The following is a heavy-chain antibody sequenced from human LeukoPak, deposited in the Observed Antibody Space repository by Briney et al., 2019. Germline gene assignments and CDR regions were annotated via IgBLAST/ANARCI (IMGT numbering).Heavy chain of an antibody. CDR2: INAGNGNT. CDR1: GYTFTSYA. D-gene: IGHD3-9*01. CDR3: ARVRVTGYPADYYYYGMDV. V-gene: IGHV1-3*01. J-gene: IGHJ6*02. Sequence: ASVKVSCKASGYTFTSYAMHWVRQAPGQRLEWMGWINAGNGNTKYSQKFQGRVTITRDTSASTAYMELSSLRSEDTAVYYCARVRVTGYPADYYYYGMDVWGQGTTVTVSS.